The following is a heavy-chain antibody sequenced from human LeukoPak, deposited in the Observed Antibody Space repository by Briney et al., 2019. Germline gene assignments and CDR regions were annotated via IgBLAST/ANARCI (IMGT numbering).Heavy chain of an antibody. D-gene: IGHD1-26*01. Sequence: GGSLRLSCAASGFTFSNYAMSWVRQAPENGLEWVSTISDSGGSTYYADSVKGRLTISRDNSKNTLYLQMNSLRAEDTAIYYCAKDLGRDLLRWFDPWGQGTLVTVSS. J-gene: IGHJ5*02. CDR3: AKDLGRDLLRWFDP. V-gene: IGHV3-23*01. CDR1: GFTFSNYA. CDR2: ISDSGGST.